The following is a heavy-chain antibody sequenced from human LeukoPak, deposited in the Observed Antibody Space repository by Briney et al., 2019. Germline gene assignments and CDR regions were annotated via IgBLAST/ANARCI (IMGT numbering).Heavy chain of an antibody. V-gene: IGHV1-8*01. Sequence: ASVKVSCKPSGYTFTNYDIHWVRQATGQGLEWMGWVNPNSGNTGYVQKFQGRVSMTRNTSISTAYMELSSLRSDDTAVYYCARTTEYSSSWFPQYFQHWGQGTLVTVSS. CDR2: VNPNSGNT. CDR1: GYTFTNYD. D-gene: IGHD6-13*01. CDR3: ARTTEYSSSWFPQYFQH. J-gene: IGHJ1*01.